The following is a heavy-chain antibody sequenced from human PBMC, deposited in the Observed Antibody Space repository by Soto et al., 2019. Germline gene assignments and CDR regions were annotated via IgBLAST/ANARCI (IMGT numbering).Heavy chain of an antibody. CDR1: GVTIRDAG. CDR3: TRDSYITSIIVRFDY. J-gene: IGHJ4*01. CDR2: VKSKTHGGTT. Sequence: GGSLRHSCTAFGVTIRDAGSNWIRKTPGKGLEWVGRVKSKTHGGTTDFAAPVKGRFAISRDDSKNVVYLEMNSLKTEDTAIFYCTRDSYITSIIVRFDYWGHGPLVTVSS. V-gene: IGHV3-15*07. D-gene: IGHD3-10*01.